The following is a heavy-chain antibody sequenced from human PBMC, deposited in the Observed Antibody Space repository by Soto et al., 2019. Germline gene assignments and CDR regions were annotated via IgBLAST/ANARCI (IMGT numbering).Heavy chain of an antibody. D-gene: IGHD3-3*01. Sequence: VASVKVSCKASGGTFSSYAISWVRQAPGQGLEWMGGIIPIFGTANYAQKFQGRVTITADKSTSTAYMELSSLRSEDTAVYYCASRSPYYDFWSGYYDKYYYGMDVWGQGTTVTVSS. CDR2: IIPIFGTA. CDR3: ASRSPYYDFWSGYYDKYYYGMDV. V-gene: IGHV1-69*06. J-gene: IGHJ6*02. CDR1: GGTFSSYA.